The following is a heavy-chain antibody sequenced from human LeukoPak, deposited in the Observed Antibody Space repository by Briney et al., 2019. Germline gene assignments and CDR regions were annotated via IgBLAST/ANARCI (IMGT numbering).Heavy chain of an antibody. J-gene: IGHJ1*01. CDR1: GFTFSSYG. D-gene: IGHD1-26*01. Sequence: GGSLRLSCAASGFTFSSYGMHWVRHAPGKGLEGVAFIRYDGSNKYYADSVKGRFTISRDNSKNTLYLQMNSLRAGDTAVYCCAKSSGGRLPCAQHWGQGTLVTVSS. V-gene: IGHV3-30*02. CDR3: AKSSGGRLPCAQH. CDR2: IRYDGSNK.